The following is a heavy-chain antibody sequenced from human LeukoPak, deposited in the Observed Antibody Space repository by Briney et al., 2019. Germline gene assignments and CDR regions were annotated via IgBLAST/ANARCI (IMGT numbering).Heavy chain of an antibody. J-gene: IGHJ4*02. V-gene: IGHV1-3*01. CDR1: GYTFTTYV. D-gene: IGHD1-1*01. Sequence: ASVKVSCKTSGYTFTTYVVHWVRQAPGQRLEWMGWINAGNGNTKYSQKFQGRVTITRDTSASTAYMELSSLRSEDTAVYYCARVGDWNGYYFDYWGQGTLVTVSS. CDR3: ARVGDWNGYYFDY. CDR2: INAGNGNT.